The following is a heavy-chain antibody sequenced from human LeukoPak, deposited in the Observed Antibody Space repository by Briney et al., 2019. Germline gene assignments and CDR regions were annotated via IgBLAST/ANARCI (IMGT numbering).Heavy chain of an antibody. D-gene: IGHD5-12*01. Sequence: PGGSLRLSCAASGFTFSSSSISWVRQAPGKGLEWVSAITDAVGSTHYADSVKGRFTISSDNSKNTVYLQMNSLRPEDMAVYYCAEEIFSGLLYIDYWGQGTLVTVSS. J-gene: IGHJ4*02. CDR3: AEEIFSGLLYIDY. CDR2: ITDAVGST. V-gene: IGHV3-23*01. CDR1: GFTFSSSS.